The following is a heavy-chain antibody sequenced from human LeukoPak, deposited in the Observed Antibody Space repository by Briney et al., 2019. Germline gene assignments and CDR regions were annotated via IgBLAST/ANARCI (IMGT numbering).Heavy chain of an antibody. CDR3: ARRAYNWGAFDI. CDR2: IKQDGTEK. J-gene: IGHJ3*02. CDR1: GYTFTRYY. Sequence: GASVKVSCKASGYTFTRYYMNWVRQAPGKGLEWVANIKQDGTEKHYVDSVKGRFTISRDISKNTLYLQMNSLRAEDTAVYYCARRAYNWGAFDIWGQGTMVTVSS. V-gene: IGHV3-7*05. D-gene: IGHD5-24*01.